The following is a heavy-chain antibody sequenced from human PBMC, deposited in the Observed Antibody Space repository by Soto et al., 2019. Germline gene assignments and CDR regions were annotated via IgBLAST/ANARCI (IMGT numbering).Heavy chain of an antibody. J-gene: IGHJ4*02. V-gene: IGHV3-48*02. CDR3: ARDPDY. CDR1: GFIFSDYS. Sequence: EVQLVESGGGLVQPGGSLRLSCTASGFIFSDYSMIWVRQAPGKGLEWLSYISSGGGTMYYADSVKGRFTISRDNAKNSLYLQMNSLRDEDTAVYYCARDPDYWGQGTLVTVSS. CDR2: ISSGGGTM.